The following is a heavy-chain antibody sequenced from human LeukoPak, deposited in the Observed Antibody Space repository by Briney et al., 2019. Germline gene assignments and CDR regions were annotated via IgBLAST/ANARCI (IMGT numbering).Heavy chain of an antibody. CDR1: GFTFSSYG. D-gene: IGHD4-17*01. CDR2: IRYDGSNK. J-gene: IGHJ6*03. Sequence: GGSLRLSCAASGFTFSSYGMHWVRQAPGKGLEWVAFIRYDGSNKYYADSVKGRFTISRDNSKNTLYLQMNSLRAEDTAVYYCANDYGDYFTYYYYYMDVWGKGTTVTISS. CDR3: ANDYGDYFTYYYYYMDV. V-gene: IGHV3-30*02.